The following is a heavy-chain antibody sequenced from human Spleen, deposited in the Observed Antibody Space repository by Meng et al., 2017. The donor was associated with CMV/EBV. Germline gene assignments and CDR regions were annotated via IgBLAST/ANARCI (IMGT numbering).Heavy chain of an antibody. CDR3: ARDRHTESYGANYYYYGMDV. CDR2: INSDGSTP. Sequence: SLKISCAASGFTVSSYLMHWVRQAPGKGLLWVSRINSDGSTPSYADSVKGRFTISRDNAKNTLYLQMNSMKAEDTAVYYCARDRHTESYGANYYYYGMDVWCQGTTVTVSS. D-gene: IGHD4-17*01. J-gene: IGHJ6*02. V-gene: IGHV3-74*01. CDR1: GFTVSSYL.